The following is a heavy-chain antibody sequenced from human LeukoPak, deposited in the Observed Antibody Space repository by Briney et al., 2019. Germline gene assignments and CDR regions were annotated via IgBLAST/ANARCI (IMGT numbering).Heavy chain of an antibody. CDR3: ARDGGSYFDY. J-gene: IGHJ4*02. CDR1: GFTFSDYA. D-gene: IGHD3-10*01. Sequence: GSLRLSCAASGFTFSDYAMHWVRQAPGKGLEYVSVISSNGGSTYYADSVKGRFTISRDNSKNTLYLQMGSLRAEDMAVYYCARDGGSYFDYWGQGTLVAVSP. V-gene: IGHV3-64*02. CDR2: ISSNGGST.